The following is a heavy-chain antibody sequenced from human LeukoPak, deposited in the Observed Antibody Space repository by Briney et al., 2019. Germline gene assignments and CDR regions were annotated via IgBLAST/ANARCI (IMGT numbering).Heavy chain of an antibody. CDR1: GFTFSNYG. CDR3: ARKFLTGRLIDY. V-gene: IGHV3-30*03. CDR2: ISYDGSNE. D-gene: IGHD7-27*01. Sequence: GRSLRLSCAASGFTFSNYGMHWVRQAPGKGLEWVAVISYDGSNEYYADSVKGRFTISRDTSKNTLYLQMNSLRAEDTALYYCARKFLTGRLIDYWGQGTLATVSS. J-gene: IGHJ4*02.